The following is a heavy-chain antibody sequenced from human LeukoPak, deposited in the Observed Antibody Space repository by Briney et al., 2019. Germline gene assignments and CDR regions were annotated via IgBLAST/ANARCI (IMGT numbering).Heavy chain of an antibody. J-gene: IGHJ4*02. Sequence: PGGSLKLSCAASGFTFGSYAMSWVRQAPGKGLEWVSAISGSGSSTYYAGSVRGRFTTSRDNSKRTVYLQMNSLRVEDTAVYYCAPLAANIFDYWGQGTLVTASS. CDR3: APLAANIFDY. CDR1: GFTFGSYA. D-gene: IGHD6-25*01. V-gene: IGHV3-23*01. CDR2: ISGSGSST.